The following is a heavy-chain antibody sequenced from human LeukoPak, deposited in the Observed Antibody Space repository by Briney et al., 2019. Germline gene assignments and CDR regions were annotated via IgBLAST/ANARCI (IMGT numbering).Heavy chain of an antibody. V-gene: IGHV4-30-2*01. J-gene: IGHJ4*02. CDR2: IYHSGST. CDR3: ARGSRGVLDY. D-gene: IGHD3-10*01. Sequence: ASQTLSLTCAVSGGSISSGGYSWGWIRQPPGKGLEWIGYIYHSGSTYYNPSLKSRVTISVDRSKNQFSLKLSSVTAADTAVYYCARGSRGVLDYWGQGTLVTVSS. CDR1: GGSISSGGYS.